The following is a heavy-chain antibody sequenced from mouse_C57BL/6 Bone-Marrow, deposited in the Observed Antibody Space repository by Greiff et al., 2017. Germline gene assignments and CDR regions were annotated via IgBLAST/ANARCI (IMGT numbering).Heavy chain of an antibody. Sequence: VQLQLPGAELVKPGASVKLSCKASGYTFTSYWMQWVKQRPGQGLEWIGEIDPSDSYTNYNQKFKGKATLTVDTSSSTAYMQLSSLTSEDSAVYYCASYYDYAMDYWGQGTSVTVSS. V-gene: IGHV1-50*01. CDR1: GYTFTSYW. J-gene: IGHJ4*01. CDR3: ASYYDYAMDY. D-gene: IGHD2-1*01. CDR2: IDPSDSYT.